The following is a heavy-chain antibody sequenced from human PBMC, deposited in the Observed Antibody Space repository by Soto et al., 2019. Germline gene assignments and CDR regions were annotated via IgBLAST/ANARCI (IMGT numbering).Heavy chain of an antibody. CDR1: GDFISNFY. D-gene: IGHD1-26*01. J-gene: IGHJ2*01. V-gene: IGHV4-4*07. CDR2: ISASGRS. CDR3: ARGMGSYFDL. Sequence: QVQLQESGPGLVKPSETLSLTCTVSGDFISNFYWSWIRQPAGKGLQSLGRISASGRSNYNPNLQSRVAMSLDTSKNQFSLRLTSLSAADTAVYFCARGMGSYFDLWGRGTLVTVFS.